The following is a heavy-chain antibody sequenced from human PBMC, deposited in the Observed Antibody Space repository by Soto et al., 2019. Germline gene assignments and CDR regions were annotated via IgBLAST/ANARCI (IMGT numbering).Heavy chain of an antibody. V-gene: IGHV4-39*07. CDR2: IYYSGST. J-gene: IGHJ4*02. CDR3: ASYYYYDSSGYYYFDY. Sequence: SETLSLTCTVSGGSISSSSYYWGWIRQPPGKGLEWIGSIYYSGSTYYNPSLKSRVTISVDTSKNKISLKLSSVTAADTAVYYCASYYYYDSSGYYYFDYWGQGTLVTVSS. CDR1: GGSISSSSYY. D-gene: IGHD3-22*01.